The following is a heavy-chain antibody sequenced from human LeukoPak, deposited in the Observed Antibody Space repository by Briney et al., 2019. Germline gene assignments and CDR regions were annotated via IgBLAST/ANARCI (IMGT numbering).Heavy chain of an antibody. D-gene: IGHD6-19*01. J-gene: IGHJ4*02. V-gene: IGHV4-38-2*02. CDR3: ARVGSGWNPFDY. CDR2: IYHSGST. Sequence: PSETLSLTCTVSGYSISSGYYWGWIRQPPGKGLEWIGSIYHSGSTYYNPSLKSRVTISVDTSKNQFSLKLSSVTAADTAVYYCARVGSGWNPFDYWGQGTLVTVSS. CDR1: GYSISSGYY.